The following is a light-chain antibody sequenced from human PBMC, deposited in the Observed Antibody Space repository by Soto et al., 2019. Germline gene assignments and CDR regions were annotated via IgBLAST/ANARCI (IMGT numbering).Light chain of an antibody. V-gene: IGKV3-15*01. CDR3: QQYNNWPPLT. J-gene: IGKJ4*01. CDR1: QSVSSN. CDR2: GAS. Sequence: EIVMTQSPATLSVSPGERATLSCRASQSVSSNLAWYQQKPGQAPRLLIYGASTRATGIPARFSGSGSGTEVTLTISSLQSEDFAVDYCQQYNNWPPLTVGGGTKVESK.